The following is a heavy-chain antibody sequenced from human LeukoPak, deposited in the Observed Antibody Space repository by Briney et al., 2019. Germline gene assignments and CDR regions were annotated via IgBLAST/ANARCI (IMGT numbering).Heavy chain of an antibody. CDR3: ARLGCSGGSCYEGHYFDY. CDR2: ISSSSSYI. CDR1: GFTFSSYS. Sequence: GGSLRLSCAASGFTFSSYSMNWVRQAPGKGLEWVSSISSSSSYIYYADSVKGRFTISRDNAKNSLYLQMNSLRAEDTAVYYCARLGCSGGSCYEGHYFDYWGQGTLVTVSS. J-gene: IGHJ4*02. D-gene: IGHD2-15*01. V-gene: IGHV3-21*01.